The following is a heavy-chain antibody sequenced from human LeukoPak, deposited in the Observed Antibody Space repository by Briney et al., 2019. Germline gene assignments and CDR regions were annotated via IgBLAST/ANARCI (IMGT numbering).Heavy chain of an antibody. CDR1: GYSFTSYW. CDR2: IYPGDSDT. J-gene: IGHJ6*03. CDR3: ARIGIYYYYYMDV. Sequence: GESLKISCKGSGYSFTSYWIGWVRQMLGKGLEWMGIIYPGDSDTRYSPSFQGQVTISADKSISTAYLQWSSLKASDTAMYYCARIGIYYYYYMDVWGKGTTVTVSS. V-gene: IGHV5-51*01.